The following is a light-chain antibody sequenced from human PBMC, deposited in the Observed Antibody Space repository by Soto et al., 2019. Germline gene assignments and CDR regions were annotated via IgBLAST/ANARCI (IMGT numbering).Light chain of an antibody. CDR3: QTWDTGIVL. J-gene: IGLJ2*01. V-gene: IGLV4-69*01. CDR1: SGHTNYA. CDR2: LDSDGSH. Sequence: QLVLTQPPSASASLGASVRLTRTLSSGHTNYAIAWHQLQPEKGPRYLMKLDSDGSHTKGDGIPNRFSGSSSGAERYLTISSLQSDDEADYYCQTWDTGIVLFGGGTKLTVL.